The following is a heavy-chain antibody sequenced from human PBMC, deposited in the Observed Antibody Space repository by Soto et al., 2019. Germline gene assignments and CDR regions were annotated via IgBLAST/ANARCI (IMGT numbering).Heavy chain of an antibody. V-gene: IGHV2-70*11. J-gene: IGHJ6*03. CDR3: ARIRPVSQLERPNYYYMDV. D-gene: IGHD1-1*01. CDR2: IDWDDDK. CDR1: GFSLSTSGMC. Sequence: PTLVSPTQTLTLTCTFSGFSLSTSGMCVSWIRQPPGKALEWLARIDWDDDKYYSTPLKTRLTISEDTSKNQVVLTMTNMDPVDTATYYCARIRPVSQLERPNYYYMDVWGKGTTVTVSS.